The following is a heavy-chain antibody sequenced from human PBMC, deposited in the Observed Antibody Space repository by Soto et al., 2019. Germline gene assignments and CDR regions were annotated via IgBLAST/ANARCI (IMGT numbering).Heavy chain of an antibody. J-gene: IGHJ4*02. CDR1: GFTFSSYG. Sequence: PGGSLRLSCAASGFTFSSYGMHWVRQAPGKGLEWVAVIWYDGSNKYYADSVEGRFTISRDNSKNTLYLQMNSLRAEDTAVYYCARVTAAAGSIYSDYWGQGTLVTVSS. CDR3: ARVTAAAGSIYSDY. V-gene: IGHV3-33*01. D-gene: IGHD6-13*01. CDR2: IWYDGSNK.